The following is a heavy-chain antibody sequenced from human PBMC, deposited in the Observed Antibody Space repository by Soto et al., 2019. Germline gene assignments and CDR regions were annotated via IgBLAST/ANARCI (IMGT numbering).Heavy chain of an antibody. V-gene: IGHV4-4*02. CDR2: IYRTGST. CDR1: GGSFTSNNW. Sequence: SETLSLTCAVSGGSFTSNNWWTWVRQPPGQGLEWIGEIYRTGSTNYNPSLKSRVTISLDKSENQFYLKVTSLTAADTAVYYCASRDPGTSVDYWGQGTLVTVAS. J-gene: IGHJ4*02. D-gene: IGHD1-7*01. CDR3: ASRDPGTSVDY.